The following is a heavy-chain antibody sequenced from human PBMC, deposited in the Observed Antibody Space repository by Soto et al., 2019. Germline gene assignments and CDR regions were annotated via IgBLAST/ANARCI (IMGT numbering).Heavy chain of an antibody. CDR1: GYLFTDYG. D-gene: IGHD1-1*01. CDR2: INVFNGDP. J-gene: IGHJ4*02. CDR3: VRVRRGQLDF. Sequence: QVHRVQSGPEVKKPGASIKVSCKASGYLFTDYGIAWVRQAPGQGLEWMGWINVFNGDPRYAPDFQGRVTMTKDTSTNTASMELRSLRSDDTAVYFCVRVRRGQLDFWGQGSLVTVSS. V-gene: IGHV1-18*01.